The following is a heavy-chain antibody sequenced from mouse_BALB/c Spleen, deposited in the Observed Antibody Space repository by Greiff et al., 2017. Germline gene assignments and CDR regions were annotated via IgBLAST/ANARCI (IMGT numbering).Heavy chain of an antibody. CDR2: ISSGGSYT. V-gene: IGHV5-9-3*01. CDR1: GFTFSSYA. CDR3: ARHGYDYDEAWFAY. Sequence: EVHLVESGGGLVKPGGSLKLSCAASGFTFSSYAMSWVRQTPEKRLEWVATISSGGSYTYYPDSVKGRFTISRDNAKNTLYLQMSSLRSEDTAMYYCARHGYDYDEAWFAYWGQGTLVTVSA. J-gene: IGHJ3*01. D-gene: IGHD2-4*01.